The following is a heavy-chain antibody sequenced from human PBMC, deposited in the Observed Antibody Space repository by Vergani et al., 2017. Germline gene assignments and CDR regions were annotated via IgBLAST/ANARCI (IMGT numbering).Heavy chain of an antibody. J-gene: IGHJ6*02. CDR3: ARGDCSSTICYGGMDV. V-gene: IGHV1-2*02. CDR2: INPNSGGP. D-gene: IGHD2-2*01. CDR1: GYTFTGYY. Sequence: QVQLVQSGAEVKKPGASVKVSCKASGYTFTGYYMHWVRQAPGQGLEWMGWINPNSGGPNYAQKFQGRVTMTRDTSISTAYMELSRLRSDDTAVYCCARGDCSSTICYGGMDVWGQGTTVTVSS.